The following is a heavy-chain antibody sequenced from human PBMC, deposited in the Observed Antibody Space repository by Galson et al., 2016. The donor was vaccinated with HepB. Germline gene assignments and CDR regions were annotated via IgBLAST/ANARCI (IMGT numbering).Heavy chain of an antibody. CDR2: IVPIFATA. CDR1: GGTFSSYA. J-gene: IGHJ4*02. Sequence: SVKVSCKASGGTFSSYAISWVRQAPGQGLEWMGRIVPIFATANYAQRFHGRVTITADESKSTAYMELSSLRSEDTAVYYCARGSHYYDSSGPFAYWGQGTLVTVSS. V-gene: IGHV1-69*13. D-gene: IGHD3-22*01. CDR3: ARGSHYYDSSGPFAY.